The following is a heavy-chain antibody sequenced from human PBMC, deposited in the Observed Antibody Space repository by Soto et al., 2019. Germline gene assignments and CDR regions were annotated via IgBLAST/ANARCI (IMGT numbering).Heavy chain of an antibody. Sequence: PSDTLSLTCIVSGGSLSSNYWRWIRQPPGKGLEWIAYIHSGGSTDYNPSLKSRVFISRDTSKNQFSLTVRSVTAADTAMYYCARVGDFAGAYWGQGHLVTVSS. CDR2: IHSGGST. CDR1: GGSLSSNY. J-gene: IGHJ4*02. V-gene: IGHV4-59*07. CDR3: ARVGDFAGAY. D-gene: IGHD6-13*01.